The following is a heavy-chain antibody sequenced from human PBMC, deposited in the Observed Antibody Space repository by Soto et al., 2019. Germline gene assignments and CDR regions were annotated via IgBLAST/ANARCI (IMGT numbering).Heavy chain of an antibody. Sequence: PGGSLRLSCAASGFTFSSYAMSWVRQAPGKGLEWVSAISGSGGSTYYADSVKGRFTISRDNSKNTLYLQMNSLRAEDTAVYYCAKECLGGLGDRTCLISGSYRAGAFDIWGQGTMVTVSS. J-gene: IGHJ3*02. CDR1: GFTFSSYA. CDR3: AKECLGGLGDRTCLISGSYRAGAFDI. D-gene: IGHD1-26*01. CDR2: ISGSGGST. V-gene: IGHV3-23*01.